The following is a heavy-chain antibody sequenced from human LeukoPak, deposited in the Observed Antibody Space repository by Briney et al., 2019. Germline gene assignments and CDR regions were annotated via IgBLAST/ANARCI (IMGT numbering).Heavy chain of an antibody. D-gene: IGHD1-26*01. CDR1: GFTVSSNY. V-gene: IGHV3-53*01. CDR3: ARLYSGSYLYFDY. J-gene: IGHJ4*02. Sequence: SGGSLRLSCAASGFTVSSNYMSWVRQAPGKGLEWVSVIYSGGSTYYADSVKGRFTISRDNSKNTLYLQMNSLTAEDTAVYYCARLYSGSYLYFDYWGQGTLVTVSS. CDR2: IYSGGST.